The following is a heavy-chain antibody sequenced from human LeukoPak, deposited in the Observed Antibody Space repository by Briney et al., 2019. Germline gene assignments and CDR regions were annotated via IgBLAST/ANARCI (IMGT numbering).Heavy chain of an antibody. CDR1: GGSISSSSYY. V-gene: IGHV4-39*01. J-gene: IGHJ4*02. CDR2: IYYSGST. D-gene: IGHD3-10*01. CDR3: APMVRKWYYFDY. Sequence: SETLSLTCTVSGGSISSSSYYWGWIRQPPGKGLEWIGSIYYSGSTYYNLSLKSRVTISVDTSKNQFSLKLSSVTAADTAVYYCAPMVRKWYYFDYWGQGTLVTVSS.